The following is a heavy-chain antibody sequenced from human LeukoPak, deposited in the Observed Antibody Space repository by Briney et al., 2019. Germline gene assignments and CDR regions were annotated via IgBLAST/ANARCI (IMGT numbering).Heavy chain of an antibody. Sequence: PSETLSLTCTVSGGSISSYYWSWVRQPPGKGLEWIGYIYYSGSTNYNPSLKSRVTMSVDTSKNQFSLKLSSVTAADTAVYYCARGGSSSAYYYYYMDVWGKGTTVTVSS. CDR2: IYYSGST. D-gene: IGHD6-6*01. V-gene: IGHV4-59*12. CDR3: ARGGSSSAYYYYYMDV. CDR1: GGSISSYY. J-gene: IGHJ6*03.